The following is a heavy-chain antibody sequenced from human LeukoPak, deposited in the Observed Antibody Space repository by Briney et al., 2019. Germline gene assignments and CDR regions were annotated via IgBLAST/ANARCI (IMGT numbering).Heavy chain of an antibody. CDR3: ARRGPTGAFDY. CDR1: GGSISSYY. CDR2: IYYSGST. Sequence: SETLSLTCTVSGGSISSYYWSWIRQPPGKGLEWIGYIYYSGSTNYNPSLKSRVTISVDTSKNQFSLQLNSVTPEDTAVYYCARRGPTGAFDYWGQGTLVTVSS. J-gene: IGHJ4*02. D-gene: IGHD1-1*01. V-gene: IGHV4-59*12.